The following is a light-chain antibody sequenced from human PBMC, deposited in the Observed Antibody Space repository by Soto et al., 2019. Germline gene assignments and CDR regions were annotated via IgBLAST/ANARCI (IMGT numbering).Light chain of an antibody. CDR3: QQYASSPLT. J-gene: IGKJ4*01. CDR2: GAS. Sequence: EIVLTQSPGTLSLSPGERATLSCRASQSVGRNFLAWYQHKPGQAPRLLIHGASNRATGIPYRFSGSGSGTDFTLTIGSPEPEDFAVYYCQQYASSPLTFGGGTKVEIK. V-gene: IGKV3-20*01. CDR1: QSVGRNF.